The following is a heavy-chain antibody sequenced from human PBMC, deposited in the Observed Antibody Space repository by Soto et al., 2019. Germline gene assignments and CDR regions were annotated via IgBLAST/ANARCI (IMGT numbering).Heavy chain of an antibody. V-gene: IGHV4-39*01. J-gene: IGHJ3*02. CDR1: GGSISSSSYY. CDR2: IYYSGST. Sequence: SETLSLTCTVSGGSISSSSYYWGWIRQPPGKGLEWIGSIYYSGSTYYNPSLKSRVTISVDTSKNQFSLKLSSVTAADTAVHYCARAPITMIVVPAFDIWGQGTMVT. CDR3: ARAPITMIVVPAFDI. D-gene: IGHD3-22*01.